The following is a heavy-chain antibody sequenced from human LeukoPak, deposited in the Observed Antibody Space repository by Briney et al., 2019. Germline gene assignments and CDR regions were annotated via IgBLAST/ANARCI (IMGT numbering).Heavy chain of an antibody. J-gene: IGHJ4*02. CDR1: GFTFSSYG. CDR3: AKDQGYCSGGSCYDQFTFDY. D-gene: IGHD2-15*01. CDR2: IRYDGSNK. V-gene: IGHV3-30*02. Sequence: GGSLRLSCAASGFTFSSYGMHWVRQAPGKGLEWVAFIRYDGSNKYYADSVKGRFTISRDNSRNTLYLQMNSLRAEDTAVYYCAKDQGYCSGGSCYDQFTFDYWGQGTLVTVSS.